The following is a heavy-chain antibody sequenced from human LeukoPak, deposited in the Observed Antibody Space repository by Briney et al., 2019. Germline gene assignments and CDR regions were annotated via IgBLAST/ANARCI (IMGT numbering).Heavy chain of an antibody. CDR2: IIPIFGTA. CDR1: GYTLTELS. J-gene: IGHJ4*02. D-gene: IGHD1-26*01. CDR3: ARDRRGSYRFDY. Sequence: GASVKVSCKVSGYTLTELSMHWVRQAPGQGLEWMGGIIPIFGTANYAQKFQGRVTITADESTSTAYMELSSLRSEDTAVYYCARDRRGSYRFDYWGQGTLVTVSS. V-gene: IGHV1-69*13.